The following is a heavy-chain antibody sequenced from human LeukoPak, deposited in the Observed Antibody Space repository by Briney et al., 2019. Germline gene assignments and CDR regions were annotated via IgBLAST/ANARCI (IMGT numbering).Heavy chain of an antibody. Sequence: ASVKVSCKASGYTFTGYGISWVRQAPGQGLEWMGWISAYNGNTNYAQKLQGRVTMTTDTSTSTAYMGLRSLRSDDTAVYYCARDLTMVRGVIRYYFDYWGQGTLVTVSS. CDR2: ISAYNGNT. V-gene: IGHV1-18*04. CDR3: ARDLTMVRGVIRYYFDY. J-gene: IGHJ4*02. CDR1: GYTFTGYG. D-gene: IGHD3-10*01.